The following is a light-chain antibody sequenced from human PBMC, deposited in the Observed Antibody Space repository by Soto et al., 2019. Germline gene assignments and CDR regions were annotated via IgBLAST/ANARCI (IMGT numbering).Light chain of an antibody. CDR2: GAS. J-gene: IGKJ4*01. V-gene: IGKV3-20*01. Sequence: EIVLTQSPGTLSLPPGERATLSCRASQSVSSSYLAWYQQKPGQAPRLLIYGASSRATGIPDRFSGSGSGTDFTLTISRLEPEDFAVYYCQQYDSSPLTFGGGTNVEIK. CDR3: QQYDSSPLT. CDR1: QSVSSSY.